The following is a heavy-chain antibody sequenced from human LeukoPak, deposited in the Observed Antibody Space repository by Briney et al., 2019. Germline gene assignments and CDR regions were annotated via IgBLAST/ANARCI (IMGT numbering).Heavy chain of an antibody. Sequence: SETLSLTCTVSGGSISSYYWSWIRQPPGKGLEWIGYIYYSGSTNYNPSLKSRVTISVDTSKNQFSLKLSSVTAADTAVYYCARRDSRTYYFDYWGQGTLVTVYS. V-gene: IGHV4-59*08. CDR3: ARRDSRTYYFDY. CDR1: GGSISSYY. CDR2: IYYSGST. D-gene: IGHD2-2*01. J-gene: IGHJ4*02.